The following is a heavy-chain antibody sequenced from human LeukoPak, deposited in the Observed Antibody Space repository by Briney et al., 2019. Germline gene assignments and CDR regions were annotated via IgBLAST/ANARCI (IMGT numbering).Heavy chain of an antibody. CDR1: GGSISSGSYY. Sequence: SETLSLTCTVSGGSISSGSYYWSWIRQPPGRGLEWSGEINHSGSTNYNPSLKSRVTISVDTSKNQFSLKLSSVTAADTAVYYCARRQGSHYYGSGSYYRYNWFDPWGQGTLVTVSS. J-gene: IGHJ5*02. CDR3: ARRQGSHYYGSGSYYRYNWFDP. D-gene: IGHD3-10*01. CDR2: INHSGST. V-gene: IGHV4-39*07.